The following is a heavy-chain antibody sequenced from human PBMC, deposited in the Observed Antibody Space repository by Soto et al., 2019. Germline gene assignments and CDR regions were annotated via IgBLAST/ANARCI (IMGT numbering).Heavy chain of an antibody. J-gene: IGHJ6*02. CDR2: ILYDGSNK. D-gene: IGHD3-10*01. CDR1: GFTFSSYG. CDR3: ASVLLWDGMNV. V-gene: IGHV3-30*03. Sequence: QVQLVASGGGVVQPGRSLRLSCAASGFTFSSYGMHWVRQAPGKGLEWVAVILYDGSNKYYADSVKGRFTISRDNSKNALYLQMSRLRAEDTAVYYFASVLLWDGMNVWGPGTTFTVSS.